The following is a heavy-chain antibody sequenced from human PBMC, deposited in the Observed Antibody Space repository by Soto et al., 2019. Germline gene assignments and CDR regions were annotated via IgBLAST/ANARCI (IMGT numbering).Heavy chain of an antibody. CDR3: VRVDNYVTPTPQDV. J-gene: IGHJ6*02. D-gene: IGHD3-16*01. CDR1: GYIFVNYG. V-gene: IGHV1-18*01. CDR2: ISHYTGNT. Sequence: QVQLVQSGDEVKKPGASVKVSCKASGYIFVNYGIAWVRQAPGQGLEWMGWISHYTGNTHSATKVQGRLTMTTDTATSTSYMDLGSLTADDTAVYYCVRVDNYVTPTPQDVWGQGTTVTVSS.